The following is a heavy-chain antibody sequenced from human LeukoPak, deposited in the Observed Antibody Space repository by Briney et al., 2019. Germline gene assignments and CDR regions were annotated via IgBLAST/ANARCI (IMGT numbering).Heavy chain of an antibody. Sequence: SETLSLTCTVSGGSISSYYWSWIRQPAGKGLEWIGRIYSSGSTTYNSSLKSRVTMSVDTSKSQFSLKVNSVTAADTAVYYCVRAVAATRIDFWGQGTLVTVSS. D-gene: IGHD6-19*01. J-gene: IGHJ4*02. V-gene: IGHV4-4*07. CDR1: GGSISSYY. CDR2: IYSSGST. CDR3: VRAVAATRIDF.